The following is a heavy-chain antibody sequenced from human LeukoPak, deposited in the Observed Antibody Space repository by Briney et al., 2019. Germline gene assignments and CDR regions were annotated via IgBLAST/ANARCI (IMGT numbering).Heavy chain of an antibody. V-gene: IGHV3-73*01. CDR2: IRSKANSYAT. D-gene: IGHD6-13*01. CDR1: GFTFSGSA. CDR3: ARVSSSRYFDY. J-gene: IGHJ4*02. Sequence: GGSLRLSCAASGFTFSGSAMHRVRQASGKGLEWVGRIRSKANSYATAYAASVKGRFTISRDDSKNTAYLQMNSLKTEDTAVYYCARVSSSRYFDYWGQGTLVTVSS.